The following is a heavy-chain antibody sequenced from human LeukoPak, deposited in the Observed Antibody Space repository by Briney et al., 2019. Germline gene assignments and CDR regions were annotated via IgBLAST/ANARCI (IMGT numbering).Heavy chain of an antibody. V-gene: IGHV3-48*01. CDR1: GFTFSSYS. J-gene: IGHJ3*02. D-gene: IGHD2/OR15-2a*01. Sequence: PGGSLRLSCAASGFTFSSYSMNWVRQAPGKGLEWASYISSTSSTIYNADSVKGRFTISRDNAKNSLYLQMNSLRAEDTAVYYCARSMTHGAFDIWGQGTMVTVSS. CDR3: ARSMTHGAFDI. CDR2: ISSTSSTI.